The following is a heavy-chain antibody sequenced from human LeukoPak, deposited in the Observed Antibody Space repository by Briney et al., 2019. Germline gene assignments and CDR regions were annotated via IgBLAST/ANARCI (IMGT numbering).Heavy chain of an antibody. Sequence: PGGSLRLSCAASGFTFSSYVMHWVRQAPGEGLEWVAVISFDGSNKYYGDSLKGRFTIPRDDDKTSIYLHMHSLRAEDTAVYYCMRDAPGSNTGDYWGQGTRVTVSS. CDR3: MRDAPGSNTGDY. CDR1: GFTFSSYV. J-gene: IGHJ4*02. D-gene: IGHD1-14*01. CDR2: ISFDGSNK. V-gene: IGHV3-30-3*01.